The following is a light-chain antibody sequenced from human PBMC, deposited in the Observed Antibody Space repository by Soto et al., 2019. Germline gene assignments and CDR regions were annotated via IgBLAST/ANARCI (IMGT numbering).Light chain of an antibody. CDR3: QQYSKEST. Sequence: DVEMTQSPSTLPTSIGDRVTINCRASQNVSNWFAWYQQKPGKAPKLLIYKASRLESWVPSRFSSSGSGTDFTLTSNSPQSDDFATYFCQQYSKESTFGQGTKLEIK. CDR2: KAS. V-gene: IGKV1-5*03. J-gene: IGKJ2*01. CDR1: QNVSNW.